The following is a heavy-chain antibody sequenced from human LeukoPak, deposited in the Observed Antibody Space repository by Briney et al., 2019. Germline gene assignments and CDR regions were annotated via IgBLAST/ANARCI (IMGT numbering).Heavy chain of an antibody. V-gene: IGHV1-69*01. CDR3: AATVITGDAFDI. CDR2: FIPLFGTA. D-gene: IGHD4-17*01. J-gene: IGHJ3*02. CDR1: GDTFNNYA. Sequence: SVKVSCKASGDTFNNYAVSWVRQAPGQGLEWMGAFIPLFGTANYAHNFQGRVTITADGSTNTAYMELSSLKSEDTAVYYCAATVITGDAFDIWGQGTMVTVSS.